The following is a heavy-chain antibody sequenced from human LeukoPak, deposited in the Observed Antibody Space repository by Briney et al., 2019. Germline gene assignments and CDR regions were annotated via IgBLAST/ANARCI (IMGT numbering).Heavy chain of an antibody. V-gene: IGHV3-7*01. D-gene: IGHD1-26*01. CDR3: ARDNGWELLGYYYYYYMDV. J-gene: IGHJ6*03. Sequence: GDSLRLSCAASGFTFSLNWMSWVRQAPGKRLEWVANIKHDGGEKFYGEFVKGRFTISRDNAKNSVFLQMNSLTAEDTAVYYCARDNGWELLGYYYYYYMDVWGKGTTVTVSS. CDR1: GFTFSLNW. CDR2: IKHDGGEK.